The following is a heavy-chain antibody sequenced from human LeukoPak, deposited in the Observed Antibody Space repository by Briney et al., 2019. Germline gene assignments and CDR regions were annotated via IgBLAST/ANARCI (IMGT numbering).Heavy chain of an antibody. CDR1: GGPISSYY. Sequence: PSETLSLTCTVSGGPISSYYWSWIRQPPGKGLEWIGYIYYSGTTNYNPSLKSRVTISVDTSKNQFSLKLSSVTAADTAVYYCARGVYIAAAQYGYWGQGTLVTVSS. CDR2: IYYSGTT. V-gene: IGHV4-59*01. J-gene: IGHJ4*02. D-gene: IGHD6-13*01. CDR3: ARGVYIAAAQYGY.